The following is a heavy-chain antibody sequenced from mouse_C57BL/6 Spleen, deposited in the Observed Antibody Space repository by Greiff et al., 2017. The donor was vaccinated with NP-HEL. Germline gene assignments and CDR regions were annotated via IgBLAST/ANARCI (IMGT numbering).Heavy chain of an antibody. Sequence: EVQRVESGGGLVKPGGSLKLSCAASGFTFSDYGMHWVRQAPEKGLEWVAYISSGSSTIYYADTVKGRFTISRDNAKNTLFLQMTSLRSEDTAMYYCARRFFTTVVANSYAMDYWGQGTSVTVSA. D-gene: IGHD1-1*01. CDR2: ISSGSSTI. CDR3: ARRFFTTVVANSYAMDY. CDR1: GFTFSDYG. V-gene: IGHV5-17*01. J-gene: IGHJ4*01.